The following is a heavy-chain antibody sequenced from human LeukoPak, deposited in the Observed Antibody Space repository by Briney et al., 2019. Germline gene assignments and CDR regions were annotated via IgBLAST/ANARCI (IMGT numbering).Heavy chain of an antibody. CDR3: ARGSHYDYVWGSYRPYYFDY. CDR1: GYTFTGYY. Sequence: ASVKVSCKASGYTFTGYYMHWVRQAPGQGLEWMGWINPNSGGTNYAQKFQGWVTMTRDTSISTAYMELSRLRSDDTAVYYCARGSHYDYVWGSYRPYYFDYWGQGTLATVSS. J-gene: IGHJ4*02. CDR2: INPNSGGT. D-gene: IGHD3-16*02. V-gene: IGHV1-2*04.